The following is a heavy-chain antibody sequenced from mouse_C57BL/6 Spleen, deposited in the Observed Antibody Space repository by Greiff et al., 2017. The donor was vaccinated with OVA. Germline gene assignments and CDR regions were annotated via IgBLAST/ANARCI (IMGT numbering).Heavy chain of an antibody. CDR1: GYTFTSYW. D-gene: IGHD1-1*01. CDR3: ARGLDYGGGDY. Sequence: QVQLQQPGAELVRPGSSVKLSCKASGYTFTSYWMHWVKQRPIQGLEWIGNIDPSDSETHYNQKFKDKATLTVAKSSSTAYMQLSSLTSEDSAVYYCARGLDYGGGDYWGQGTTLTVSS. CDR2: IDPSDSET. J-gene: IGHJ2*01. V-gene: IGHV1-52*01.